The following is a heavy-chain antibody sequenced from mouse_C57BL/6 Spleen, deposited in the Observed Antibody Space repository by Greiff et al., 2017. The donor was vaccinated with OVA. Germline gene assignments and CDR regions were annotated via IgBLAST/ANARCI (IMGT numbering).Heavy chain of an antibody. D-gene: IGHD1-1*01. J-gene: IGHJ1*03. CDR1: GYTFTSYW. Sequence: QVQLQQPGAELVRPGSSVKLSCKASGYTFTSYWMDWVKQRPGQGLEWIGNIYPSDSETHYNQKFKDKATLTVDKSSSTAYMQLSSLTSEDSAVYYCARGGGSSYALWYFDVWGTGTTVTVSS. V-gene: IGHV1-61*01. CDR2: IYPSDSET. CDR3: ARGGGSSYALWYFDV.